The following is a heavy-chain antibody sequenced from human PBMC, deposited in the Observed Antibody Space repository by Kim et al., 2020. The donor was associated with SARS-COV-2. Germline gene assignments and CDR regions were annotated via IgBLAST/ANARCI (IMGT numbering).Heavy chain of an antibody. D-gene: IGHD2-21*01. CDR3: AKDLTVVKYYFDY. Sequence: YADSVTGRFTISRDNSKNTMYLETNSLRAEDTAVYYCAKDLTVVKYYFDYWGPGTLVTVSS. V-gene: IGHV3-23*01. J-gene: IGHJ4*02.